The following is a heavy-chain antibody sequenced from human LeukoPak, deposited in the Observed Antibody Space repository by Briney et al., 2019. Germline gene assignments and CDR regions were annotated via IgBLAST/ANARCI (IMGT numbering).Heavy chain of an antibody. Sequence: SETLSLTCAVSGGSISSSNWWSWVRQPPGKGLEWIGEIYHSGSTNYNPSLKSRVIISVDTSKNQFSLRLTSVTAADTAVYYCARHAAPPGDDWFDPWGQGTLVTVSP. CDR2: IYHSGST. V-gene: IGHV4-4*02. J-gene: IGHJ5*02. CDR1: GGSISSSNW. CDR3: ARHAAPPGDDWFDP. D-gene: IGHD2-15*01.